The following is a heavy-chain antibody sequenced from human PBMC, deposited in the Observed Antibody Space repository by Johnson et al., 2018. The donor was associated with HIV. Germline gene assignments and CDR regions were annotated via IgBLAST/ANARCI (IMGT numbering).Heavy chain of an antibody. J-gene: IGHJ3*02. V-gene: IGHV3-30*03. CDR2: ISYDGSNK. Sequence: QVQLVESGGGVVQPGMSLRLSCAASGFTFSSYGMHWVRQAPGKGLEWVAVISYDGSNKYYADSVKGRFTISRDNSKNTLYLQMNSLRAEDTAVYYCAREEVVVPGHDAFDIWGQGTMVTVSS. CDR3: AREEVVVPGHDAFDI. CDR1: GFTFSSYG. D-gene: IGHD3-22*01.